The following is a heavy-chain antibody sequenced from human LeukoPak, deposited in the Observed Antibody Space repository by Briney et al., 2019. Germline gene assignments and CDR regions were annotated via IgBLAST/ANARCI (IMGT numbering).Heavy chain of an antibody. CDR1: GFTFDDYA. D-gene: IGHD6-6*01. Sequence: GGSLRLSCAASGFTFDDYAMHWVRQAPGKGLEWVSGISWNSGSIGYAYSVKGRFTISRDNAKNSPYLQMNSLRAEDTALYYCAKDIRGYSSSSWAPFDYWGQGTLVTVSS. J-gene: IGHJ4*02. CDR3: AKDIRGYSSSSWAPFDY. CDR2: ISWNSGSI. V-gene: IGHV3-9*01.